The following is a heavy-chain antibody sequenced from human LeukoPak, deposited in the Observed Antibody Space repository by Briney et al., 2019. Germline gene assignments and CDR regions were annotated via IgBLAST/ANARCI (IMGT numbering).Heavy chain of an antibody. J-gene: IGHJ6*02. CDR3: ARGDLKDYYYYYGMDV. D-gene: IGHD3-16*01. V-gene: IGHV3-21*01. CDR1: GFTFSSYS. Sequence: GGSLRLSCAASGFTFSSYSMNWVRQAPGKGLEWVSSISSSSSYIYYADSVKGRFTISRDNAKNSLYLQMNSLRAEDTAVYYCARGDLKDYYYYYGMDVWGQGTTVTVSS. CDR2: ISSSSSYI.